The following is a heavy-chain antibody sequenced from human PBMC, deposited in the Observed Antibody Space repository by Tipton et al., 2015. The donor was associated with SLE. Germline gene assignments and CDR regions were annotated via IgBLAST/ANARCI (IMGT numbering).Heavy chain of an antibody. Sequence: QLVQSGAEVKKPGASVKVSCKASGYTFTGYYMHWVRQAPGQGLEWMGGIIPIFGTANYAQKFQGRVTITADKSTSTAYMELSSLRSEDTAVYYCARDIAAADTGDDAFDIWGQGTMVTVSS. CDR2: IIPIFGTA. V-gene: IGHV1-69*06. CDR1: GYTFTGYY. J-gene: IGHJ3*02. CDR3: ARDIAAADTGDDAFDI. D-gene: IGHD6-13*01.